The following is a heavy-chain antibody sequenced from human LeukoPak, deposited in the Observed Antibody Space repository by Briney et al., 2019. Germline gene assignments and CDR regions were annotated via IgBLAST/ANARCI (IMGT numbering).Heavy chain of an antibody. CDR3: ARKGGATTYGYYYYYMDV. D-gene: IGHD1-26*01. J-gene: IGHJ6*03. CDR1: GFTFSSYS. V-gene: IGHV3-21*01. Sequence: GGSLRLSCAASGFTFSSYSMNWLRQAPGKGLEWVSSFSSDGSYIYYADSVKGRFSISRDTAKNSLYLQMNSLGVEDTAVYYCARKGGATTYGYYYYYMDVWGKGTTVTISS. CDR2: FSSDGSYI.